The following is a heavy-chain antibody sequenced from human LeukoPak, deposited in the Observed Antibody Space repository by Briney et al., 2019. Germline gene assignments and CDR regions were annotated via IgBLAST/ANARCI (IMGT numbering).Heavy chain of an antibody. D-gene: IGHD5-18*01. CDR1: IHSFHCYY. J-gene: IGHJ6*03. V-gene: IGHV4-59*08. CDR2: IYYSGST. Sequence: PSETLSLTCTVSIHSFHCYYWRWIRQPPGKGLEWIGYIYYSGSTNYNPSLKSRVTISVDTSKNQFSLKLSSVTAADTAVYYCARHPGVDTAVVSHYYYYYMDVWGKGTTVTVSS. CDR3: ARHPGVDTAVVSHYYYYYMDV.